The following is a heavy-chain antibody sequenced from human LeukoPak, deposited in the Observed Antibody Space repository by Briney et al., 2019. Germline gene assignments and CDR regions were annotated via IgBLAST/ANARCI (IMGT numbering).Heavy chain of an antibody. D-gene: IGHD5-24*01. Sequence: SVKVSCKASGGTFSSYAISWVRQAPGQGLEWMGGIIPIFGTANYAQKFQGRVTITADESTSTAYMELSSLRSEDTAVYYCARDLQMASNWFDPWGQGTLVTVSS. CDR1: GGTFSSYA. J-gene: IGHJ5*02. V-gene: IGHV1-69*13. CDR3: ARDLQMASNWFDP. CDR2: IIPIFGTA.